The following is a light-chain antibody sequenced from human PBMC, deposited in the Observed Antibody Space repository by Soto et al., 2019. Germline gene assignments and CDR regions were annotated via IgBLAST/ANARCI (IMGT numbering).Light chain of an antibody. CDR2: DGS. CDR1: QSISSW. J-gene: IGKJ1*01. V-gene: IGKV1-5*01. CDR3: QQYNSYSRT. Sequence: DIQMTQSPSTLSVSVGDRVTITCRASQSISSWLAWYQQKPGKAPKLLIYDGSSMESGVPSRFSGSGSGTEFTLTISSLQPDDFATYYCQQYNSYSRTFGQGTKVEIK.